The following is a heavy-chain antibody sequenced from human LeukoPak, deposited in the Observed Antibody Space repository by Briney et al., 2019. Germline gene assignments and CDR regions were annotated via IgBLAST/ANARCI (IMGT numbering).Heavy chain of an antibody. D-gene: IGHD1-26*01. Sequence: GESLKISCKGSGYNFTNYWIAWVRQMPGKGLDWMGVFYPDDSDTRYSPSFQGQVTISADKSISTAYLQWSSLKASDTAMYYCARRRDLYSGSYYPFDYWGQGTLVTVSS. CDR1: GYNFTNYW. V-gene: IGHV5-51*01. CDR3: ARRRDLYSGSYYPFDY. J-gene: IGHJ4*02. CDR2: FYPDDSDT.